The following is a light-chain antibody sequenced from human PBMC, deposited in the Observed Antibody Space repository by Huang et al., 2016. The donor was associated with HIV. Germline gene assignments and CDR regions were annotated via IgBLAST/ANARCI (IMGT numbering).Light chain of an antibody. CDR1: QSLLHSNGYNS. V-gene: IGKV2-28*01. CDR3: MQALQTPWT. J-gene: IGKJ1*01. CDR2: LGS. Sequence: DIVMTQSPLSLPVTPGEPASISCKSSQSLLHSNGYNSLAWYLQKPGQSPQLLIYLGSSRASGVPYRFSGSGSGTDFTLRSNRVEAEDVGVYYCMQALQTPWTFGQGTRVDIK.